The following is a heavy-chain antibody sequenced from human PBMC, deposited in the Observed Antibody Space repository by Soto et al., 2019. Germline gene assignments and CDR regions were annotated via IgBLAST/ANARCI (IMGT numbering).Heavy chain of an antibody. J-gene: IGHJ6*02. D-gene: IGHD5-18*01. CDR1: GGSIRSGGYY. V-gene: IGHV4-31*03. CDR3: ARDRLMATAGTARHYFGLDV. Sequence: SETLSLTCTVSGGSIRSGGYYWSWVRQSPRRGLEWIGNIYYSGSTHYNPSLKSRLTISVDTSKNQFSLNLSSVIAADTAVYYCARDRLMATAGTARHYFGLDVWGQGTTVTVSS. CDR2: IYYSGST.